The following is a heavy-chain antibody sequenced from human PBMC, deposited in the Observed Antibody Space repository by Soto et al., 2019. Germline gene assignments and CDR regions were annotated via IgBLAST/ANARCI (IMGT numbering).Heavy chain of an antibody. J-gene: IGHJ4*02. CDR1: GYDFTTYG. CDR3: ARGRYGDY. V-gene: IGHV1-18*01. Sequence: QVHLVQSGAEVKKPGASVKVSCKGSGYDFTTYGITWVRQVPGQGLEWMAWISAHNGNTDYAQKLQGRVTVTRDTSTSTAYMELRSLGSDDTAMYYCARGRYGDYWGQGALVTVSS. D-gene: IGHD1-1*01. CDR2: ISAHNGNT.